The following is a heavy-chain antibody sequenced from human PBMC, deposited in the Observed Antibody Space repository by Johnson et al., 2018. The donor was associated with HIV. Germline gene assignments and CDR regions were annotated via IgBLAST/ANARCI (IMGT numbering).Heavy chain of an antibody. Sequence: VQLVESGGGLIQPGGSLRLSCAASGFTVSSNYMSWVRQAPGKGLEWVSVIYSGGSTYYADSVKGRFTISRDNSKNTLYLQMNSLRAEDTAVYYCARDRSIVVAYDAFDIWGQGTMVTVSS. V-gene: IGHV3-53*01. D-gene: IGHD3-22*01. J-gene: IGHJ3*02. CDR3: ARDRSIVVAYDAFDI. CDR2: IYSGGST. CDR1: GFTVSSNY.